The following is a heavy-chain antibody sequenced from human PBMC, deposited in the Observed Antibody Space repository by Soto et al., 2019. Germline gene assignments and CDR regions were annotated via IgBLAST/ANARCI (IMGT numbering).Heavy chain of an antibody. J-gene: IGHJ4*02. V-gene: IGHV4-59*01. CDR2: IYYSGST. D-gene: IGHD3-10*01. CDR3: ARGGYYYGSGSYPPFDY. Sequence: SETLSLTCTVAGGSISSYYWSWIRQPPGKGLEWIGYIYYSGSTNYNPSLKSRVTISVDTSKNQFSLKLSSVTAADTAVYYCARGGYYYGSGSYPPFDYWGQGTLVTVSS. CDR1: GGSISSYY.